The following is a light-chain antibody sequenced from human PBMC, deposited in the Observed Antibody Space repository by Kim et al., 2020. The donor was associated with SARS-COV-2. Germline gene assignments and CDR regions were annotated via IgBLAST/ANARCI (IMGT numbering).Light chain of an antibody. J-gene: IGKJ1*01. CDR3: QQYTSSPAT. CDR2: GAS. V-gene: IGKV3-20*01. CDR1: QSVSSNY. Sequence: EIVLTQSPGTLSLSPGERATLSCRASQSVSSNYLAWYQQKPGQAPRLLIYGASSRATGIPDRFSGSGSGTDFTITITRLEPEDFAVYYCQQYTSSPATFGQGTKVVIK.